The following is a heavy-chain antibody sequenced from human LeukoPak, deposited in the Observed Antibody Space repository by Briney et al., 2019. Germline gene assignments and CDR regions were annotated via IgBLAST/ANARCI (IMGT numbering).Heavy chain of an antibody. V-gene: IGHV3-7*01. D-gene: IGHD1/OR15-1a*01. J-gene: IGHJ4*02. CDR2: INLDGSEK. Sequence: GGSLRLSCAASGFTFNTYWMHWVRQAPGKGLEWVADINLDGSEKYYVDSVKGRFTISRDNAKNSLNLHMNSLRAEDTAVYYCAREGTRGLFDSWGQGTLVTVSS. CDR1: GFTFNTYW. CDR3: AREGTRGLFDS.